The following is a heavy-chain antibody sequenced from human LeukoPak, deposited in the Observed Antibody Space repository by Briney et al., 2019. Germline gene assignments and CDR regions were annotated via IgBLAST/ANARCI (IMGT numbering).Heavy chain of an antibody. J-gene: IGHJ4*02. D-gene: IGHD3-3*01. V-gene: IGHV3-23*01. CDR1: GFTFSSYA. CDR3: AKREYNFWSGYFF. CDR2: INDSGGST. Sequence: GGSLRLSCAASGFTFSSYAMTWVRQAPGKRLEWVSSINDSGGSTYYADSVKGRFTISRDNSKNTLYLQMNSLRAEDTAVYYCAKREYNFWSGYFFWGQGTLVTVSS.